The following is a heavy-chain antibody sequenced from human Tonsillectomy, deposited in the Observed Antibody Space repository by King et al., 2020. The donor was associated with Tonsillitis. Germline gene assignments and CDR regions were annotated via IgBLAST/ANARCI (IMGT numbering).Heavy chain of an antibody. V-gene: IGHV3-23*04. D-gene: IGHD4-23*01. CDR3: AKDPGTVVKGPLNWFDP. Sequence: VQLVESGGGLVQPGGSLRLSCAASGFTFSSYAMSWVRQAPGKGLEWVSAISGSGGSTYYADSVKGRFTISRDNSKNTLYLQMNSLGAEDTAVYYCAKDPGTVVKGPLNWFDPWGQGTLVTVSS. CDR1: GFTFSSYA. J-gene: IGHJ5*02. CDR2: ISGSGGST.